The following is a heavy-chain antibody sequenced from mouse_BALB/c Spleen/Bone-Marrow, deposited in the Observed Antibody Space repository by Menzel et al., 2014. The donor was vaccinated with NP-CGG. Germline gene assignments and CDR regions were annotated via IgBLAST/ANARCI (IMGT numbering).Heavy chain of an antibody. V-gene: IGHV14-3*02. CDR3: AEGYDSWFAY. D-gene: IGHD2-2*01. CDR1: GFNIEDTY. J-gene: IGHJ3*01. CDR2: IDPANGNT. Sequence: VQLQQSGAELVKPGASVTLSCTASGFNIEDTYVHWVKQRPEQGLEWIGRIDPANGNTKYDPKFQGKATVTSDTSSNTAYLHLNSLTSEDTAVYYCAEGYDSWFAYWGQGTLVTVSA.